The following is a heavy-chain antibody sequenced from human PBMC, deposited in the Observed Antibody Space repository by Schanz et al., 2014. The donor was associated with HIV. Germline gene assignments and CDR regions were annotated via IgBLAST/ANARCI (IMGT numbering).Heavy chain of an antibody. J-gene: IGHJ6*02. D-gene: IGHD3-22*01. CDR1: GFTFTNHA. CDR3: ARDRHYYDSKYLGKGNYYYYYGMDV. Sequence: VQLVESGGGVVQPGRSLRLSCAASGFTFTNHALSWVRQAPGRGLEWVSTVIGSGVRTIYADSVKGRFTISRDNSKNTLSLQMKSLRAEDTAMYYCARDRHYYDSKYLGKGNYYYYYGMDVWGQGTTVTVSS. CDR2: VIGSGVRT. V-gene: IGHV3-23*04.